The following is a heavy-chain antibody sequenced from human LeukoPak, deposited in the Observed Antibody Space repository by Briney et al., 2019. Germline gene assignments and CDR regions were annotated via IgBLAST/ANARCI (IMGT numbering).Heavy chain of an antibody. D-gene: IGHD3-10*01. CDR2: IYYSGST. CDR3: AREGVNKFGYYYGMDV. V-gene: IGHV4-59*01. CDR1: GGSISSYY. J-gene: IGHJ6*02. Sequence: SETLSLTCTFSGGSISSYYWSWIRQPPGKGLEWIGYIYYSGSTNYNPSLKSRVTISVDTSKNQFSLKLSSVTAADTAVYYCAREGVNKFGYYYGMDVWGQGTTVTVSS.